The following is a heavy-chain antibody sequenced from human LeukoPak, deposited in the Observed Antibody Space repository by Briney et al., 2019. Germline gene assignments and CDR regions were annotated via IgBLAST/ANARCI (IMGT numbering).Heavy chain of an antibody. CDR3: ARNLGEHGYKYPGGY. CDR2: ISHDGSEK. D-gene: IGHD5-24*01. V-gene: IGHV3-30-3*01. CDR1: GFTFSSYA. Sequence: PGGSLRLSCAASGFTFSSYAMSWVRQAPGKGLEWVALISHDGSEKYYADSVKGRFTISRDNSRDTLSLHMYSLSSEDTAVYYCARNLGEHGYKYPGGYWGQGTLVTVSS. J-gene: IGHJ4*02.